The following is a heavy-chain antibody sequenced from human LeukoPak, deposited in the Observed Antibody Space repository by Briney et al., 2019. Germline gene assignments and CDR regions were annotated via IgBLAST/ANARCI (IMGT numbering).Heavy chain of an antibody. V-gene: IGHV3-30*04. J-gene: IGHJ4*02. CDR2: ISYDGSSK. Sequence: GGSLRLSCAASGFTFSTYAMHWVRQAPGKGLEWVAVISYDGSSKYYADSVKGRFTISRDNAKNSLYLQMNSMRAEDTAVYYCACVVGRRLIWFWESGDYWGQGTLVTVSS. CDR3: ACVVGRRLIWFWESGDY. CDR1: GFTFSTYA. D-gene: IGHD3-10*01.